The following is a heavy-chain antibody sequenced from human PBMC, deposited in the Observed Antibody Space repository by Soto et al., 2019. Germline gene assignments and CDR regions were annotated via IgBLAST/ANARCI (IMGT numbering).Heavy chain of an antibody. CDR3: ATSGGAAAGT. J-gene: IGHJ5*02. D-gene: IGHD6-13*01. Sequence: QVQLVESGGGVVQPGRSLRLSCAASGFTFSSYAMHWVRQAPGKGLEWVGVISYEGSNKYYADSVKGRFTISRDNSKNTLYLQMNSLRAEDTAVYYCATSGGAAAGTWGQGTLVTVSS. CDR1: GFTFSSYA. CDR2: ISYEGSNK. V-gene: IGHV3-30-3*01.